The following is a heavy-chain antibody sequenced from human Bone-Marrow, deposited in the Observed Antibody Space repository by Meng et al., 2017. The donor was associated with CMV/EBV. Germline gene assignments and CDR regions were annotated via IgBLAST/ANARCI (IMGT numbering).Heavy chain of an antibody. CDR3: ASGTYFDY. CDR2: ISYDGSNK. V-gene: IGHV3-30-3*01. J-gene: IGHJ4*02. Sequence: GESLKISCAASGFTFSSYAMHWVRQAPGKGLEWVAVISYDGSNKYYADSVKGRFTISRDNSKNTLYLQMNSLRAEDTAVYYCASGTYFDYWGQRTLGTVSS. CDR1: GFTFSSYA. D-gene: IGHD1-26*01.